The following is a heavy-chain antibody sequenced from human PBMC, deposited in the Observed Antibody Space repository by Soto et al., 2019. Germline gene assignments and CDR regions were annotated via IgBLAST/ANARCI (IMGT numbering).Heavy chain of an antibody. D-gene: IGHD1-26*01. CDR3: ARDYSPPPWVYYYDRDV. CDR1: GGTFSSYA. V-gene: IGHV1-69*13. Sequence: SVKVSCKTSGGTFSSYAISWVRQAPGQGLEWMGGIIPIFGTANYAQKFQGRVTITAYESTSTVYMMLRSLRSEDTAVYYSARDYSPPPWVYYYDRDVWGQGTTVTVSS. J-gene: IGHJ6*02. CDR2: IIPIFGTA.